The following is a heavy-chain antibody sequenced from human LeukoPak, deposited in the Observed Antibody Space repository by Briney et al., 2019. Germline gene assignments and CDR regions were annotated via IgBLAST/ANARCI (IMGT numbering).Heavy chain of an antibody. CDR1: GGSFSGYY. V-gene: IGHV4-34*01. Sequence: SETLSLTCAVYGGSFSGYYWSWIRQPPGKGLEWIGEINHSGSTNYNPSLKSRVTISVDTSKNQFSLKLSSVTAADTAVYYCARDRFGITMVRGAPRRWFDPWGQGALVTVSS. J-gene: IGHJ5*02. CDR2: INHSGST. D-gene: IGHD3-10*01. CDR3: ARDRFGITMVRGAPRRWFDP.